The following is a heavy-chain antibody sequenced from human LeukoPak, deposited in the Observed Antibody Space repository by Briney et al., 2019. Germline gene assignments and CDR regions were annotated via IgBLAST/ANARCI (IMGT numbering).Heavy chain of an antibody. CDR3: ARSRPKWLLLLTPTGPLDY. V-gene: IGHV3-74*01. D-gene: IGHD3-22*01. Sequence: PGGSLRLSCAASEFAFSSYWMHWVRQAPGKGLVWVSRMNTDGSTTTYADSVKGRFTISRDNAKNTLYLQMNSLRAEDTAVYYCARSRPKWLLLLTPTGPLDYWGQGTLVTVSS. J-gene: IGHJ4*02. CDR1: EFAFSSYW. CDR2: MNTDGSTT.